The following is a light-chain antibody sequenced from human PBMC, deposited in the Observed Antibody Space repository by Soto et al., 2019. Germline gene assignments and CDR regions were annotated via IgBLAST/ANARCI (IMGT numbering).Light chain of an antibody. CDR2: EVN. J-gene: IGLJ1*01. V-gene: IGLV2-14*01. CDR3: SSFTSNSFYV. CDR1: NSDVGAYNY. Sequence: QSALTQPASVSGSPGQSITISCTGTNSDVGAYNYVSWYQQYPGKAPKLMIYEVNNRPSGVSNRFSGSKSGNTASLTISGLQAEDEADYYCSSFTSNSFYVFGTGTKLTVL.